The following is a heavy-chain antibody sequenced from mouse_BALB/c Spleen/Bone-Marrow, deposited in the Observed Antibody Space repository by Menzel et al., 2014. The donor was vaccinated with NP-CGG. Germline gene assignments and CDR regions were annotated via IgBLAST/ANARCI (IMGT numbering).Heavy chain of an antibody. J-gene: IGHJ4*01. V-gene: IGHV7-3*02. Sequence: VMLVESGGGLVQPGSSLRLSCATSGFTFTDYYMNWVRQPPGKALEWLGFIRNKANGYTTEFSASVKGRFTISRDNSQSILYLQMNTRRAEDSATYYCARYDGYSDNAMDYWGQGTSVTVSS. CDR3: ARYDGYSDNAMDY. CDR2: IRNKANGYTT. CDR1: GFTFTDYY. D-gene: IGHD2-3*01.